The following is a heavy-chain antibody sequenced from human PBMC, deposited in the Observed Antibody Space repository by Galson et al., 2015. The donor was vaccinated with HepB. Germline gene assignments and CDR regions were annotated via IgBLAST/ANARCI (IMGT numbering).Heavy chain of an antibody. CDR1: GFTFSSYA. CDR2: ISGSGGST. V-gene: IGHV3-23*01. J-gene: IGHJ4*02. Sequence: SLRLSCAASGFTFSSYAMSWVRQAPGKGLEWVSAISGSGGSTYYADSVKGRFTISRDNSKNTLYLQMNSLRAEDTAVYYCAKDREEVLWFGELVGPYFDYWGQGTLVTVSS. CDR3: AKDREEVLWFGELVGPYFDY. D-gene: IGHD3-10*01.